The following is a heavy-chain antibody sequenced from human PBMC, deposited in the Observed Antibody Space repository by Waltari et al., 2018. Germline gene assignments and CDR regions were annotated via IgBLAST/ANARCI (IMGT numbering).Heavy chain of an antibody. CDR2: ISAYNGNT. Sequence: QVQLVQSGAEVKKPGASVKVSCKASGYTFPSYGISWVRQAPGQGLEWMGWISAYNGNTNYAQKLQGRVTMTTDTSTSTAYMELRSLRSDDTAVYYCAREYSSGWSSVGYYYYYGMDVWGQGTTVTVSS. V-gene: IGHV1-18*01. CDR1: GYTFPSYG. CDR3: AREYSSGWSSVGYYYYYGMDV. D-gene: IGHD6-19*01. J-gene: IGHJ6*02.